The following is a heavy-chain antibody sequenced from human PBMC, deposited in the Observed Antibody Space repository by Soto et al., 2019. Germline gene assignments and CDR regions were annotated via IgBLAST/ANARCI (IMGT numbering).Heavy chain of an antibody. CDR1: GFPFSDYD. CDR3: ARRRPNGYYNY. Sequence: QVQLVESGGDLVKPGGSLRLSCAASGFPFSDYDMSWIRQAPGKGLEWVSSIGSSSGYTNYADSVKGRFTISRDNAKNSLSLQMNSLRAEDTAVYYCARRRPNGYYNYWGRGTLVTVSA. J-gene: IGHJ4*02. CDR2: IGSSSGYT. D-gene: IGHD3-22*01. V-gene: IGHV3-11*05.